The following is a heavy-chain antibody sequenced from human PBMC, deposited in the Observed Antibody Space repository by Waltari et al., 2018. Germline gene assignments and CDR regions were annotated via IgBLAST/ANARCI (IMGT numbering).Heavy chain of an antibody. CDR3: ARGSIMIPFDS. J-gene: IGHJ4*02. CDR1: DGSISSSNYY. D-gene: IGHD3-16*01. CDR2: LYYGGRT. Sequence: QLQLQESGPGLVKPSETLSLSCTVSDGSISSSNYYWGWIRQSPGKGLEWIGCLYYGGRTYYNPSLESRVTISVDTSKNELSLRLSSVTAADTAVYYSARGSIMIPFDSWGQGTRVAVSS. V-gene: IGHV4-39*07.